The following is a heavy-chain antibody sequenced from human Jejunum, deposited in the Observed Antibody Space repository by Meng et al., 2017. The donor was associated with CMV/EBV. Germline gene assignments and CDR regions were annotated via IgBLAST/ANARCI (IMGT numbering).Heavy chain of an antibody. CDR1: GFSFRNFD. J-gene: IGHJ4*02. Sequence: GSLRLSCAAAGFSFRNFDMSWARQAPGKGLEWVATITGSGSRTHYADSVKGRFTISRDNSKNTLYLQINSLRVEDTAIYYCDASGYWGQGTQVTVSS. D-gene: IGHD6-6*01. CDR2: ITGSGSRT. CDR3: DASGY. V-gene: IGHV3-23*01.